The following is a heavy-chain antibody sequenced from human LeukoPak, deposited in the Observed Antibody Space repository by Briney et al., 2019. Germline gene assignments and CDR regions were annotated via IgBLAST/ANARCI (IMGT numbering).Heavy chain of an antibody. CDR3: ARHNGWYDY. CDR2: ISTSGATM. V-gene: IGHV3-48*03. J-gene: IGHJ4*02. CDR1: GFTFSSYE. Sequence: GGSLRLSCEAPGFTFSSYEMNWVRQAPGKGLEWISYISTSGATMYADSVKGRFTISRDNAKNSLYLQMNSLRAEDTAVYYCARHNGWYDYWGQGTLVTVSS. D-gene: IGHD6-19*01.